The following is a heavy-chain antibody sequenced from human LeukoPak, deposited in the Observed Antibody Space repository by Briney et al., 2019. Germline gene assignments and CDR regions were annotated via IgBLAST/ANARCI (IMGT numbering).Heavy chain of an antibody. CDR3: AKLGARYYYDSSGYYFAL. CDR2: IYYSGST. V-gene: IGHV4-59*02. D-gene: IGHD3-22*01. CDR1: GGSVSSYY. Sequence: PSETLSLTCTVSGGSVSSYYWSSIRRPPGKGLECIGYIYYSGSTNYNPSLKSRVTISIDTSQNQFSLKLSSVTAADTAVYYCAKLGARYYYDSSGYYFALWGRGTLVTVSS. J-gene: IGHJ2*01.